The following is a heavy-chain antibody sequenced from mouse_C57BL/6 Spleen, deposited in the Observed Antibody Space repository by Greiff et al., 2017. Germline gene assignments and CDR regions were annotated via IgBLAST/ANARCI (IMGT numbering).Heavy chain of an antibody. Sequence: QVQLQQSGAELVKPGASVKMSCKASGYTFTSYWITWVKQRPGQGLEWIGDIYPGSGSTNYNEKFKSKATLTVDTSSSTAYMQLSSLTSEDSAVYYCARGGYYYGSEVYFDYWGQGTTLTVSS. J-gene: IGHJ2*01. CDR3: ARGGYYYGSEVYFDY. CDR2: IYPGSGST. D-gene: IGHD1-1*01. CDR1: GYTFTSYW. V-gene: IGHV1-55*01.